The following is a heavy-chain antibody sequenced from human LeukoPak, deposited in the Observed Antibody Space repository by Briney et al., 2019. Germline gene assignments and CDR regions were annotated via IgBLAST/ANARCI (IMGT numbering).Heavy chain of an antibody. CDR2: IKQDGSEK. Sequence: GGSLRLSCAASGSTFSSYAMSWVRQAPGKGLEWVANIKQDGSEKYYVDSVKGRFTISRDNAKNSLYLQMNSLRAEDTAVYYCARDWSGTNGLDFWGQGTLVTVSS. CDR3: ARDWSGTNGLDF. D-gene: IGHD3-3*01. V-gene: IGHV3-7*01. J-gene: IGHJ4*02. CDR1: GSTFSSYA.